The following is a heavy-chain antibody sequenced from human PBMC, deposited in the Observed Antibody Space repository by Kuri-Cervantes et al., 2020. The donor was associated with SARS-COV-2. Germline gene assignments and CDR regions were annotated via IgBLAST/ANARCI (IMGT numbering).Heavy chain of an antibody. V-gene: IGHV1-69*06. Sequence: SVKVSCKASGGTFSSYAISWVRQAPGQGLEWMGGIIPIFGTANYAQKFQGRVTITADKSTSTAYMELNSLRAEDTAVYYCVKDKSRIVGSRMELDGMDVWGQGTTVTVSS. CDR3: VKDKSRIVGSRMELDGMDV. CDR1: GGTFSSYA. J-gene: IGHJ6*02. CDR2: IIPIFGTA. D-gene: IGHD1-26*01.